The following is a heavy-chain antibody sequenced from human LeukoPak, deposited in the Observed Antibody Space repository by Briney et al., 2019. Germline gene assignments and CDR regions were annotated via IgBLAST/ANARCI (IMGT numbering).Heavy chain of an antibody. D-gene: IGHD5-18*01. CDR1: GFTFSSYW. J-gene: IGHJ6*02. CDR2: IKQDGSEK. CDR3: ARDDPTWIQLWSGYCYYYGMDV. V-gene: IGHV3-7*03. Sequence: GGSLRLSCAASGFTFSSYWMSWVRQAPGKGLEWVANIKQDGSEKYYVDSVKGRFTISRDNAKNSLYLQMNSLRAEDTAVYYCARDDPTWIQLWSGYCYYYGMDVWGQGTTVTVSS.